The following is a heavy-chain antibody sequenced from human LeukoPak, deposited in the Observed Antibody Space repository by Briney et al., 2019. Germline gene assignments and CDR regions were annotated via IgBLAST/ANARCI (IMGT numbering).Heavy chain of an antibody. J-gene: IGHJ4*02. Sequence: GGSLRLSCAASGFVVSDYYLSWVRQPPGKGLEWVSLIYSAGSTYYADSVKGRFTISRDNSKNTVYLQMNSLRAEDTAVYYCAREKGYSSGWYGFDFWGQGTLVTVSS. V-gene: IGHV3-53*01. CDR1: GFVVSDYY. D-gene: IGHD6-19*01. CDR2: IYSAGST. CDR3: AREKGYSSGWYGFDF.